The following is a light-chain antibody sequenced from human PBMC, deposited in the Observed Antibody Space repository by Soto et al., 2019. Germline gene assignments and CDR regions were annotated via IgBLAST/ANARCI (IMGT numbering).Light chain of an antibody. V-gene: IGKV3-15*01. Sequence: EIAMTQSPATLSVSPGERATLSCRASQSVSDKSAWYQQKPGQAPRLLIFGASTRATGIPARFSGSGSGTEFTLTISSLQSEDFAVYYCQQYKSWPYTFGQGTKLEIK. CDR3: QQYKSWPYT. CDR1: QSVSDK. CDR2: GAS. J-gene: IGKJ2*01.